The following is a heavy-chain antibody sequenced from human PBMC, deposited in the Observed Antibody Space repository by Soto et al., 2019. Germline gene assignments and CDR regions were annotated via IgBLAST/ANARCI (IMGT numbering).Heavy chain of an antibody. J-gene: IGHJ3*02. D-gene: IGHD3-10*01. CDR1: GGSISSYY. CDR3: ARVWGGAFDI. CDR2: IYYSGST. Sequence: QVQLQESGPGQVKPSETLCLTCTVSGGSISSYYWSWIRQPPGKGLEWIGYIYYSGSTNYNPSLKSRVTISVDTSKNQFSLKLSSVTAADTAVYYCARVWGGAFDIWGQGTMVTVSS. V-gene: IGHV4-59*01.